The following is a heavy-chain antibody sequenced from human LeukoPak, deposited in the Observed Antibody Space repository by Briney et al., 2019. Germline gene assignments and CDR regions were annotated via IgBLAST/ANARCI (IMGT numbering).Heavy chain of an antibody. CDR1: GYSISSGYY. D-gene: IGHD3-3*01. CDR2: IYHSGST. V-gene: IGHV4-38-2*01. CDR3: ASLVQYGGIFGVDNYYFDY. J-gene: IGHJ4*02. Sequence: SETLSLTCAVSGYSISSGYYWGWIRQPPGKGLEWIGSIYHSGSTYHNPSLKSRVTISVDASKNQFSLKLSSVTAADTAVYYCASLVQYGGIFGVDNYYFDYWGQGTLVTVSS.